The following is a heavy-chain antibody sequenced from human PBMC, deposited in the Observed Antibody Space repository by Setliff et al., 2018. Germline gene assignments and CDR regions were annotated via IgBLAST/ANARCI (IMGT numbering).Heavy chain of an antibody. CDR3: ARRGGWVVVTATNWFDP. V-gene: IGHV1-2*06. CDR2: ISA. D-gene: IGHD2-21*02. CDR1: GYTFTAYY. J-gene: IGHJ5*02. Sequence: ASVKVSCKTSGYTFTAYYIYWVRQAPGHGLELMGRISAYARKFQGRVTMTRNTSISTAYMELSSLRSEDTAVYYCARRGGWVVVTATNWFDPWGQGTLVTVSS.